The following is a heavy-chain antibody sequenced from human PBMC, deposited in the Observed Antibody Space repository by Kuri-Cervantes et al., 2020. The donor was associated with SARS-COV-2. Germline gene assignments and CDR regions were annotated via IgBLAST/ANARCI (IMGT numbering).Heavy chain of an antibody. CDR2: IRSKAYGGTT. J-gene: IGHJ4*02. CDR1: GFTFGDYA. CDR3: TSRRSSGYYYPEHFDY. D-gene: IGHD3-22*01. Sequence: GESLKISCTASGFTFGDYAMSWVRQAPGKGLEWVGFIRSKAYGGTTECAASVKGRFTISRDDSKSIAYLQMNSLKTEDTAVYYCTSRRSSGYYYPEHFDYWGQGTLVTVSS. V-gene: IGHV3-49*04.